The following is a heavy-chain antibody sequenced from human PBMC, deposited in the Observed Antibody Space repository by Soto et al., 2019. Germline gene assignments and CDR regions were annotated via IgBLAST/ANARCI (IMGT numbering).Heavy chain of an antibody. V-gene: IGHV3-23*01. J-gene: IGHJ4*02. CDR3: AKKVNAGSGSQFFDY. CDR1: GFTFSSYS. CDR2: FRSGGDDDTT. Sequence: GGSLRLSCAASGFTFSSYSMSWVRQAPGKGLEWVSGFRSGGDDDTTYYADSVRGRFTISRDNSKNTLFLQMNSLRAEDTAIYYCAKKVNAGSGSQFFDYWGQGTLVTVSS. D-gene: IGHD3-10*01.